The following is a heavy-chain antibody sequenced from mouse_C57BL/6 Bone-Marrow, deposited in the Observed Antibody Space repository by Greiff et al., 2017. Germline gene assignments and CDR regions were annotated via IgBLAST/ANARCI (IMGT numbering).Heavy chain of an antibody. Sequence: DVQLQESGAELVRPGASVKLSCTASGFNIKDDYMHWVKQRPEQGLEWIGWIDPENGDTEYASKFQGKATITADTSSNTAYLQLSSLTSEDTAVYYCTYDGCRFAYWGQGTLVTVSA. D-gene: IGHD2-3*01. CDR2: IDPENGDT. CDR1: GFNIKDDY. J-gene: IGHJ3*01. CDR3: TYDGCRFAY. V-gene: IGHV14-4*01.